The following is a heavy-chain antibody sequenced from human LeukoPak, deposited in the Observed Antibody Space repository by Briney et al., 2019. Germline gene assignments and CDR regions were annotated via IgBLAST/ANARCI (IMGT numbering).Heavy chain of an antibody. V-gene: IGHV5-51*01. CDR1: GYSFTSYW. D-gene: IGHD2-2*02. Sequence: LGESLKISCNGSGYSFTSYWIGWVRQMPGKGLEWMGIIYPGDSDTRYSPSFQGQVTISADKSISTAYLQWSSLKASDTAMYYCARLADIVVVPAAIRIFDYWGQGTLVTVSS. J-gene: IGHJ4*02. CDR3: ARLADIVVVPAAIRIFDY. CDR2: IYPGDSDT.